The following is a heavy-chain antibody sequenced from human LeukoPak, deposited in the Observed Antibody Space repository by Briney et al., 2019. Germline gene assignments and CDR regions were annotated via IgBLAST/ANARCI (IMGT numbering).Heavy chain of an antibody. CDR2: IRYDGNNE. J-gene: IGHJ5*02. D-gene: IGHD4-23*01. Sequence: GGSLRLSCTASGFSISTNAMHWVRQAPGRGLEWVAFIRYDGNNENYADSMKGRFTISRDNSRDTLYLQMNSLRGDDTAVYYCTKGDDYGANTRLPKYNWFDPWGQGTLVTVSS. CDR1: GFSISTNA. CDR3: TKGDDYGANTRLPKYNWFDP. V-gene: IGHV3-30*02.